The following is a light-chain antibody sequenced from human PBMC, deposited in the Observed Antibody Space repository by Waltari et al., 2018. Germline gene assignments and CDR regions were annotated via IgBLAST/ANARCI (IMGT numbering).Light chain of an antibody. J-gene: IGKJ4*01. V-gene: IGKV4-1*01. CDR2: WAS. CDR3: QQYYTTPLT. Sequence: DIVMTQSPDSLAVSLGARATINCNSSQSVLYSSNNRNYLTWYQQKPGQPPKLLIYWASIRESGVPDRFSGSGSGTDFTLTISSLQAEDVAVYYCQQYYTTPLTFGGGTKVEIK. CDR1: QSVLYSSNNRNY.